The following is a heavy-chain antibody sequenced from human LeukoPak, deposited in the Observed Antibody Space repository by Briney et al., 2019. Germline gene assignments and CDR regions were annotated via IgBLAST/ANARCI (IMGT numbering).Heavy chain of an antibody. Sequence: GGSLRLSCVASQFTFKNYWMHWVRQVPGRGLEWLSYISPDGSSTTYADSARGRFTISRDNAKNTLYLQMNSLRAEDTAVYFCATAWSYWGQGTLVTVSS. J-gene: IGHJ4*02. CDR3: ATAWSY. CDR1: QFTFKNYW. V-gene: IGHV3-74*03. CDR2: ISPDGSST. D-gene: IGHD2-21*02.